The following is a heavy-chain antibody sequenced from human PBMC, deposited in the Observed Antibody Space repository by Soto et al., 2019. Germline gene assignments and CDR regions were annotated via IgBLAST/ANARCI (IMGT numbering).Heavy chain of an antibody. CDR1: GYTFTNFG. Sequence: GASVKVSCKASGYTFTNFGISWVRQAPGKGLEYVSAISSNGVNTYSANSVKGRFTISRDNSKNTLYLQMGSLRAEDMAVYYCARANSGWYGPFDYWGQGTLVTVSS. CDR3: ARANSGWYGPFDY. CDR2: ISSNGVNT. J-gene: IGHJ4*02. D-gene: IGHD6-19*01. V-gene: IGHV3-64*01.